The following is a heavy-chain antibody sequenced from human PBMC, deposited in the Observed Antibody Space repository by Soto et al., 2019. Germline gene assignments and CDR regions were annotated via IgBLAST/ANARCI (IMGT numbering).Heavy chain of an antibody. D-gene: IGHD3-9*01. CDR1: GYSFTSYW. CDR2: IDPSDSYT. Sequence: GESLKISCKGSGYSFTSYWISWVRQMPGKGLEWMGRIDPSDSYTNYSPSFQGHVTISADKSISTAYLQWSSLKASDTAVYYCARDQRHPPYFYYGMDVWGQGTTVTVSS. J-gene: IGHJ6*02. V-gene: IGHV5-10-1*01. CDR3: ARDQRHPPYFYYGMDV.